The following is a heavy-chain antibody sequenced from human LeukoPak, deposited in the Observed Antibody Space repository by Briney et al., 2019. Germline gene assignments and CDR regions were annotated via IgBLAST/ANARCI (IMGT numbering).Heavy chain of an antibody. CDR3: ARIISSGNFDY. J-gene: IGHJ4*02. D-gene: IGHD6-19*01. CDR1: GGSISSSSYP. Sequence: PSETLSLPCTVSGGSISSSSYPWGWIRQPPGKGLPWIGCIYYSGSTYYNPSRTSRVPISVDTSKNQFSLKLSSVTAADTAIYCCARIISSGNFDYWGQGTLVTVSA. V-gene: IGHV4-39*07. CDR2: IYYSGST.